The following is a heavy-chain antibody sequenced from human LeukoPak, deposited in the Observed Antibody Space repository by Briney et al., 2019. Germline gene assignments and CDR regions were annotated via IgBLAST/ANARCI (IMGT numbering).Heavy chain of an antibody. J-gene: IGHJ4*02. Sequence: ASETLSLTCTVSGGSISSYYWSWIRQPPGKGLEWIGYIYYSGSTNYNPSLKSRVTISVDTSKNQFSLKLSSVTAADTAVYCCARESTVVPAAIDYWGQGTLVTVSS. CDR3: ARESTVVPAAIDY. CDR1: GGSISSYY. V-gene: IGHV4-59*01. D-gene: IGHD2-2*02. CDR2: IYYSGST.